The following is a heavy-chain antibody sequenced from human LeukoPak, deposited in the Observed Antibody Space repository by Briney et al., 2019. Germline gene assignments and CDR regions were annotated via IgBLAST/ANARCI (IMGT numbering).Heavy chain of an antibody. CDR1: GFSVSNNY. D-gene: IGHD3-9*01. Sequence: GRSLRLSCAGSGFSVSNNYMTWVRQAPGKGLEWVSSLYDSGATFYADSVKGRFTISRDDSKNTLYLQMNSLRADDTAVYYCARIQRAGYLSRYWGQGTLVTVAS. V-gene: IGHV3-53*01. CDR3: ARIQRAGYLSRY. J-gene: IGHJ4*02. CDR2: LYDSGAT.